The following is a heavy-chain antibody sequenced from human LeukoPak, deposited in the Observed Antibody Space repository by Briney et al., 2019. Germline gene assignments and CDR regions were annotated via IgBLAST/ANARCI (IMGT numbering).Heavy chain of an antibody. CDR3: ARLANYWYFDL. Sequence: GGSLRPSCAASGFTISSYWMYWVRQAPGKGLVWVSRLNSDGSSTNYADSVKGRFTISRDNAKNTLYLQMNSLRAEDTAVYYCARLANYWYFDLWGRGALVTVSS. CDR1: GFTISSYW. J-gene: IGHJ2*01. CDR2: LNSDGSST. V-gene: IGHV3-74*01.